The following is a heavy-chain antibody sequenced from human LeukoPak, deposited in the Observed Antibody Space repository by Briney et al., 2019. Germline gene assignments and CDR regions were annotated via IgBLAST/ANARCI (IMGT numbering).Heavy chain of an antibody. CDR1: GFTFSSFA. D-gene: IGHD2-15*01. CDR3: ARDNRRYCSGGSCPTDY. V-gene: IGHV3-64*01. CDR2: INSNGGGT. J-gene: IGHJ4*02. Sequence: PGGSLRLSCSSSGFTFSSFAMHWVRQAPGKGLEYVSSINSNGGGTFYAHSVKGRFTISRDNSKNTLYLQMGSLRAEDMAVYYCARDNRRYCSGGSCPTDYWGQGTLVTVSS.